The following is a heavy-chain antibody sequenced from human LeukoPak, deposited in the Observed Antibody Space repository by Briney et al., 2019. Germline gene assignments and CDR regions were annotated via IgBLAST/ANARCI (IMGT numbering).Heavy chain of an antibody. V-gene: IGHV5-10-1*01. CDR3: ARQGYSNRWYWRNNWFDP. Sequence: GESLKISCKGSGYSFTSYWISWVRQMPGKGLEWMGRIDPSDSYTNYSPSFQGHVTISADKSIGTAYLQWSSLKASDTAMYYCARQGYSNRWYWRNNWFDPWGQGTLVTVSS. CDR2: IDPSDSYT. D-gene: IGHD6-13*01. CDR1: GYSFTSYW. J-gene: IGHJ5*02.